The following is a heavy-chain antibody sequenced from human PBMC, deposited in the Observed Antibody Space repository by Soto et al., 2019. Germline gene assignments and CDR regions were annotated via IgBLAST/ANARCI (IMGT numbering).Heavy chain of an antibody. CDR3: ARHPAHCSGGICHTDY. D-gene: IGHD2-15*01. CDR1: GGSISTYY. V-gene: IGHV4-59*08. CDR2: VYSSGAT. J-gene: IGHJ4*02. Sequence: QVQLQESGPGLVKPSETLSLTCTVSGGSISTYYWSWIRRPPGKGLEWLGYVYSSGATNYNPSLKSRVTISVDTSKNQFSLKRTSVTAADTAVYYCARHPAHCSGGICHTDYWGQGTLVTVSS.